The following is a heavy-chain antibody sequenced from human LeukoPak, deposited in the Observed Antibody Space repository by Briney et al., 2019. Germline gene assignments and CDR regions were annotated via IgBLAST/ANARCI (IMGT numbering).Heavy chain of an antibody. CDR1: GFTFSSYA. D-gene: IGHD4-23*01. Sequence: GGSLRLSCAASGFTFSSYAMSWVRQAPGKGLDWVSAISGSGGNTYYADSVKGRFTISRDNSKNTLYLQMNSLRAEDTAVYYCAKDQYGGNPQYYSDYWGQGTLVTVSS. CDR3: AKDQYGGNPQYYSDY. V-gene: IGHV3-23*01. J-gene: IGHJ4*02. CDR2: ISGSGGNT.